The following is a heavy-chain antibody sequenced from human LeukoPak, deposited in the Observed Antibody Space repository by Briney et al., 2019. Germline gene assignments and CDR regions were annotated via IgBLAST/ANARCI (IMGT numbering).Heavy chain of an antibody. CDR1: GFTVSSNY. CDR2: IKQDGSEK. CDR3: ARNWRYYDSSGYYTSANYFDY. V-gene: IGHV3-7*01. J-gene: IGHJ4*02. D-gene: IGHD3-22*01. Sequence: PGGSLGLSCAASGFTVSSNYMSWVRQAPGKGLEWVANIKQDGSEKYYVDSVKGRFTISRDNAKNSLYLQMNSLRAEDTAVYYCARNWRYYDSSGYYTSANYFDYWGQGTLVTVSS.